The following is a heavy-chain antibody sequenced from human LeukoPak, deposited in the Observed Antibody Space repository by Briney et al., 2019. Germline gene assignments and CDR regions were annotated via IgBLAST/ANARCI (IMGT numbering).Heavy chain of an antibody. D-gene: IGHD6-13*01. CDR2: INPSGGST. CDR1: GYTFTSYY. Sequence: ASVKVSCKASGYTFTSYYMHWVRQAPGQGLEWMGIINPSGGSTSYAQKFQGRVTMTRDTSTSTVYMELSSLGSEDTAVYYCAREDIAAASTPDAFDIWGQGTMVTVSS. CDR3: AREDIAAASTPDAFDI. J-gene: IGHJ3*02. V-gene: IGHV1-46*01.